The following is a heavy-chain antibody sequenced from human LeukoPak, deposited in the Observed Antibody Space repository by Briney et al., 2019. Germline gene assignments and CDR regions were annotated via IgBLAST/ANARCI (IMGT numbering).Heavy chain of an antibody. CDR1: GGSISSSSFY. J-gene: IGHJ6*03. D-gene: IGHD3-16*01. CDR3: ASGATSWAHMDV. CDR2: IYYSGST. Sequence: SETLSLTCIVSGGSISSSSFYWSWIRQPPGKGLEWIGYIYYSGSTNYNPSLKSRVTISVDTSKNQFSLKLSSVTAADTAVYYCASGATSWAHMDVWGKGTTVTVSS. V-gene: IGHV4-61*01.